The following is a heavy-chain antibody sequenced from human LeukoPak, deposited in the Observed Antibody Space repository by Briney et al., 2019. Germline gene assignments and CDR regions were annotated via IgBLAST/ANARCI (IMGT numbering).Heavy chain of an antibody. V-gene: IGHV1-2*02. Sequence: ASVKVSCKASGYTFTDYYMHWVRQAPGQGFEWMGWINPNDGDTNYAQKFQGRVTMTRDTSISAAHMEVSRLRSDDTAVYYCARANFLYCSSTTCLFDYWGQGTLVTVSS. CDR3: ARANFLYCSSTTCLFDY. J-gene: IGHJ4*02. CDR1: GYTFTDYY. D-gene: IGHD2-2*01. CDR2: INPNDGDT.